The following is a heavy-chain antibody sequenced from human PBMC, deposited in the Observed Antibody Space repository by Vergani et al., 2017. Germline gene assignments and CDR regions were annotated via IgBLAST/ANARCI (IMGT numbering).Heavy chain of an antibody. D-gene: IGHD4-11*01. J-gene: IGHJ6*01. CDR1: GGSFTSYH. Sequence: QVQLQQWGGGLLKPSETLSLTCVVNGGSFTSYHWTWIRQSPGEGLEWVGDIDHTGRPDYNPSLKSRLTMSVDKSRNQFSLTLNSVTATDTAIYFCARVNTETNGHLYFYYNMDVWGQGTAVPVS. V-gene: IGHV4-34*01. CDR2: IDHTGRP. CDR3: ARVNTETNGHLYFYYNMDV.